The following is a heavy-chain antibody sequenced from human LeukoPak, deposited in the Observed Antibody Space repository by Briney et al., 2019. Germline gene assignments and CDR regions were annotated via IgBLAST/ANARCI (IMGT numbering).Heavy chain of an antibody. CDR3: ARVRSGFGVVIHKNWFDP. D-gene: IGHD3-3*01. V-gene: IGHV1-46*01. CDR1: GYTFTSNY. Sequence: ASVKVSCKAFGYTFTSNYMHWVRQAPGQGPEWMGVISPSGGSTTYAQKFQGRVTLTRDMSTSTDYLELRSLRSDDTAVYYCARVRSGFGVVIHKNWFDPWGQGTLVTVSS. CDR2: ISPSGGST. J-gene: IGHJ5*02.